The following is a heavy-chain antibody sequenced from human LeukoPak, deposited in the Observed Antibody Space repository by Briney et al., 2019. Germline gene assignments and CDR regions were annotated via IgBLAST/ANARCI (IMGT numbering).Heavy chain of an antibody. D-gene: IGHD6-19*01. Sequence: PGGSLRLSCAASGFTFSNFWMHWVRQAPGKGLVWVSRIDSDGNITDYADSVKGRFTISRDNAKNTLYLQMNSLRAEDTAVYYCARDPSAVAGNFDYWGQGTLVTVSS. J-gene: IGHJ4*02. V-gene: IGHV3-74*01. CDR3: ARDPSAVAGNFDY. CDR2: IDSDGNIT. CDR1: GFTFSNFW.